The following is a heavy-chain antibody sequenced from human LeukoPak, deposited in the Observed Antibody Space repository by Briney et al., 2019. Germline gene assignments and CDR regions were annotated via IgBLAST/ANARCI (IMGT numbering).Heavy chain of an antibody. CDR1: GFTFSSYG. J-gene: IGHJ4*02. Sequence: GGSLRLPCAASGFTFSSYGMHWVRQAPGKGLEWVAVISYDGSNKYYADSVKGRFTISRDNSKNTLYLQMNSLRAEDTAVYYCAKDSYGGDAHYWGQGTLVTVSS. V-gene: IGHV3-30*18. CDR2: ISYDGSNK. D-gene: IGHD2-21*02. CDR3: AKDSYGGDAHY.